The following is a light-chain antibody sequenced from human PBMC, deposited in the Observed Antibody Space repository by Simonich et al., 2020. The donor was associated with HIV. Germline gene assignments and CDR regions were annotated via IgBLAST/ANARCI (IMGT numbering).Light chain of an antibody. V-gene: IGKV3-20*01. CDR3: QQYGSSPST. J-gene: IGKJ1*01. Sequence: EIVMTQSPATLSVSPGERVTLSCRASQSVSSNLAWYQQKPGQAPRLFIYGASIRATGIPARFSGSGSGTDFTLTISRLEPEDFAVYYCQQYGSSPSTFGQGTKVEIK. CDR2: GAS. CDR1: QSVSSN.